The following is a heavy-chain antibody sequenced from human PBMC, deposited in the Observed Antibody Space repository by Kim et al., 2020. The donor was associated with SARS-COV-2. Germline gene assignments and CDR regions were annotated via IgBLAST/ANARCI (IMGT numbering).Heavy chain of an antibody. Sequence: SETLSLTCTVSGGSISSYYWSWIRQPPGKGLEWIGYIYYSGSTNYNPSLKSRVTISVDTSKNQFSLKLSSVTAADTAVYYCARVGIDGSSLDYWGQGTLVTVSS. D-gene: IGHD1-26*01. CDR2: IYYSGST. CDR1: GGSISSYY. V-gene: IGHV4-59*13. CDR3: ARVGIDGSSLDY. J-gene: IGHJ4*02.